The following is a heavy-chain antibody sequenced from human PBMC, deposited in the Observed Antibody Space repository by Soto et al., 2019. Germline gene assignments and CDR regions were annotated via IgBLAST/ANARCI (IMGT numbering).Heavy chain of an antibody. J-gene: IGHJ6*02. CDR1: GGSFSGYY. D-gene: IGHD3-16*02. CDR2: INHSGST. CDR3: ARESRSSRYDYVWGSYRTPYYYYGMDV. V-gene: IGHV4-34*01. Sequence: SETLSLTCAVYGGSFSGYYWSWIRQPPGKGLEWIGEINHSGSTNYNPSLKSRVTISVDTSKNQFSLKLSSVTAVDTAVYYCARESRSSRYDYVWGSYRTPYYYYGMDVWGQGTTVTVSS.